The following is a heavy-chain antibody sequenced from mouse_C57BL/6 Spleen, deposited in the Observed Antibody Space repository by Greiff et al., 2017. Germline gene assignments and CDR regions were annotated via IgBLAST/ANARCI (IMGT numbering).Heavy chain of an antibody. J-gene: IGHJ3*01. CDR3: ARDDYGSPWFAY. Sequence: EVKVVESEGGLVQPGSSMKLSCTASGFTFSDYYMAWVRQVPEKGLEWVANINYDGSSTYYLDSLKSRFIISRDNAKNILYLQMSSLKSEDTATYYCARDDYGSPWFAYWGQGTLVTVSA. D-gene: IGHD1-1*01. CDR1: GFTFSDYY. V-gene: IGHV5-16*01. CDR2: INYDGSST.